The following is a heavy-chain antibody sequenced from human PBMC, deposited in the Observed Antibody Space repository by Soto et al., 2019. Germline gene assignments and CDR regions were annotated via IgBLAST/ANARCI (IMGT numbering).Heavy chain of an antibody. D-gene: IGHD3-16*01. CDR2: ISRDGGTT. J-gene: IGHJ6*02. Sequence: EVQLLESGGGLVQPGGSLRLSCAASGSNFDSYAMNWVRQAPGKGLEWVSAISRDGGTTFYADSVECRFTISRDNSENTLYMEMNSLRVEETAVYYCAKGGFWVHYGMDVWGQGTTVTVSS. CDR1: GSNFDSYA. V-gene: IGHV3-23*01. CDR3: AKGGFWVHYGMDV.